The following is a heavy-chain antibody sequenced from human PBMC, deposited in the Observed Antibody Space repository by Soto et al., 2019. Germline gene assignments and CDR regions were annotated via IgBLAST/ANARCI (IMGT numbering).Heavy chain of an antibody. J-gene: IGHJ4*02. CDR1: GFTFRNFG. CDR2: ISYDGTNK. D-gene: IGHD2-21*02. Sequence: GGSLRLSCAGSGFTFRNFGMHWVRQAPGKGLEWVAVISYDGTNKYYADSVKGRFTISRDNSKNTLYLQINSLRAEDTAVYYCAKAVPPFVVVTASDYWGQGTLVTVSS. V-gene: IGHV3-30*18. CDR3: AKAVPPFVVVTASDY.